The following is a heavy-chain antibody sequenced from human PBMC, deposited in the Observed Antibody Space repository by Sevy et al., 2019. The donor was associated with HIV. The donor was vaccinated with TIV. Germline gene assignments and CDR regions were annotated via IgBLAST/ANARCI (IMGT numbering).Heavy chain of an antibody. V-gene: IGHV4-59*01. D-gene: IGHD6-13*01. CDR2: IYYSGST. CDR3: TGGGPNQQQLDYFDY. CDR1: RGSISTYY. Sequence: SETLSLTCTVSRGSISTYYWTWIRQPPGKGLEWIGYIYYSGSTDYNPSLKSRVTMSIETSKNQFSLKLRSVTAADTAVYYCTGGGPNQQQLDYFDYWGQGTLVTVSS. J-gene: IGHJ4*02.